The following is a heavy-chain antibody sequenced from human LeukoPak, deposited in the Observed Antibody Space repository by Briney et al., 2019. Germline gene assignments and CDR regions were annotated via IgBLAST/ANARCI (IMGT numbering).Heavy chain of an antibody. CDR3: ARDGSSIAARRPFDY. CDR2: IIPIFGTA. D-gene: IGHD6-6*01. CDR1: GGTFSSYA. J-gene: IGHJ4*02. V-gene: IGHV1-69*13. Sequence: SVKVSCKASGGTFSSYAISWVRQAPGQGLEWMGGIIPIFGTANYAQKFQGRVTITADESTSTAYMELSSLRSEDTAVYYCARDGSSIAARRPFDYSGQGTLVTVSS.